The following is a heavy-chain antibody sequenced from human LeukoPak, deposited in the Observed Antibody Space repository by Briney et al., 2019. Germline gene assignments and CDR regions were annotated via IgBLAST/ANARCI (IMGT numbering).Heavy chain of an antibody. CDR1: GGSISSYY. Sequence: PSETLSLTCTASGGSISSYYWSWIRQPPGKGLEWIGYIYYSGSTNYNPSLKSRVTISVDTSKNQFSLKLSSVTAADTAVYYCARASQQGLFDYWGQGTLVTVSS. CDR3: ARASQQGLFDY. CDR2: IYYSGST. J-gene: IGHJ4*02. V-gene: IGHV4-59*01. D-gene: IGHD6-13*01.